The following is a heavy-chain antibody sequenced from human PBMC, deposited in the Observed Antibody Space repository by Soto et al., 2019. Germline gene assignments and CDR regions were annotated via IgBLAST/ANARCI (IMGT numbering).Heavy chain of an antibody. V-gene: IGHV2-5*02. CDR2: LYWDDDK. D-gene: IGHD4-17*01. CDR1: VFSLSTGGVG. Sequence: QITLKESGPTLVKPTQTLTLTCTVSVFSLSTGGVGVGWIRQPPGKALDWLALLYWDDDKRYSPSLKSRLTSTKDTSKHHVFLTMTTMDPVYTATYYCAHRYGDYVRWFDPWGQGTLVTVSS. CDR3: AHRYGDYVRWFDP. J-gene: IGHJ5*02.